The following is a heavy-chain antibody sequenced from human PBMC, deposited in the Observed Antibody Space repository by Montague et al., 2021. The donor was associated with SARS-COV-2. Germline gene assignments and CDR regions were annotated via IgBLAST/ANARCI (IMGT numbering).Heavy chain of an antibody. J-gene: IGHJ6*02. CDR1: GFSLSTSGMC. Sequence: PALGKPTQTLTLTCTFSGFSLSTSGMCMTWIRQPPGKALEWLARIDWDGDKYYNTSLKSRLTISKDTSKNLVVLTMINMDPVDTATYYCARGPSDTYSYNGMDVWGRGTTVAVSS. CDR3: ARGPSDTYSYNGMDV. V-gene: IGHV2-70*11. CDR2: IDWDGDK.